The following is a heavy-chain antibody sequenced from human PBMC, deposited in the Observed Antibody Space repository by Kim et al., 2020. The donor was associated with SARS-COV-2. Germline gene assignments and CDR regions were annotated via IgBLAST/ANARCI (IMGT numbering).Heavy chain of an antibody. CDR1: GFTFSSYA. V-gene: IGHV3-30*04. D-gene: IGHD1-26*01. CDR2: ISYDGSNK. J-gene: IGHJ6*03. Sequence: GGSLRLSCAASGFTFSSYAMHWVRQAPGKGLEWVAVISYDGSNKYYADSVKGRFTISRDNSKNTLYLQMNSLRAEDTAVYYCARDFRGRHYYYYYYYMDVWGKGTTVTVSS. CDR3: ARDFRGRHYYYYYYYMDV.